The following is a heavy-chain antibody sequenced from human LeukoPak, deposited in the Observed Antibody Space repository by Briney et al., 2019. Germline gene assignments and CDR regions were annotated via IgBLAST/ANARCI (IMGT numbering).Heavy chain of an antibody. Sequence: GGSLRLSCATTGFTFSDYLMTWVRQAPGKGLEWVANIKEDGSEKYYVDSVKGRFTISRDNARKPLYLQMNSLRVDDTAMYYCARDGSSRPSEYWGQGILVTVSS. CDR1: GFTFSDYL. CDR3: ARDGSSRPSEY. CDR2: IKEDGSEK. V-gene: IGHV3-7*01. D-gene: IGHD6-6*01. J-gene: IGHJ4*02.